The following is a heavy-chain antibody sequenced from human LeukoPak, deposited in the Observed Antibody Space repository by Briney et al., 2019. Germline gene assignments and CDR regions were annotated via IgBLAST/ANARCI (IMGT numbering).Heavy chain of an antibody. CDR2: IKDDGSEK. J-gene: IGHJ4*02. CDR1: GFTFTDYW. CDR3: AKDGVAAISSMWLVHPYYFDY. D-gene: IGHD2-15*01. Sequence: GGSLRLSCAASGFTFTDYWISWVRQVPGKGLERVAIIKDDGSEKLYVDSVKGRFTISRDDAENSLSLQMNSLRVEDTAVYYCAKDGVAAISSMWLVHPYYFDYWGQGNLVTVSS. V-gene: IGHV3-7*03.